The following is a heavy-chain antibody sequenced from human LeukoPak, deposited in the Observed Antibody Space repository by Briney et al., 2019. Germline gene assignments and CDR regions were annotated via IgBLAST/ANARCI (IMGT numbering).Heavy chain of an antibody. CDR3: ARRHCSGGSCYPHYLDY. CDR2: IYYSGST. J-gene: IGHJ4*02. Sequence: PSETLSLTCTVSGGSISSYYWSWIRQPPGKGLEWIGYIYYSGSTNYNPSLKSRVTISIDTSKNQFSLKLSSVTAADTAVYYCARRHCSGGSCYPHYLDYWGQGILVTVSS. CDR1: GGSISSYY. D-gene: IGHD2-15*01. V-gene: IGHV4-59*08.